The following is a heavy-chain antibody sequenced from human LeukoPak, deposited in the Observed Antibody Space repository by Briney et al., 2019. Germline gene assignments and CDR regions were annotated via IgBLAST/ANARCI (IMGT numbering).Heavy chain of an antibody. CDR3: ARTVLNYYDSSGPYFDY. CDR1: GFTFSSYA. Sequence: GRSLRLSCAASGFTFSSYAMHWVRQAPGKGLEWVAVISYDGSNKYYADSVKGRFTIFRDNSKNTLYLQMNSLRAEDTAVYYCARTVLNYYDSSGPYFDYWGQGTLVTVSS. V-gene: IGHV3-30*04. D-gene: IGHD3-22*01. CDR2: ISYDGSNK. J-gene: IGHJ4*02.